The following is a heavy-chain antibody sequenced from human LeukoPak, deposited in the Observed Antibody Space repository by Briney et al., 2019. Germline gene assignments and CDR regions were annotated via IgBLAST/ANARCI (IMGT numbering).Heavy chain of an antibody. CDR1: GFTFSSYG. CDR3: ARESNYDFSSGYSSYYYYMDV. D-gene: IGHD3-3*01. V-gene: IGHV3-33*01. J-gene: IGHJ6*03. Sequence: GGSLRVSCAASGFTFSSYGMHWVRQAPGKGLEWVAVIWYDGSNKYYADSVKGRFTISRDNSKNTLYLQMNSLRAEDTAVYYCARESNYDFSSGYSSYYYYMDVWGKGTTVTVSS. CDR2: IWYDGSNK.